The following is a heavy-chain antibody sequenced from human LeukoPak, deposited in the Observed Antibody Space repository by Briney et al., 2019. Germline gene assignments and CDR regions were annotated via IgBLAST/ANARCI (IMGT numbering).Heavy chain of an antibody. CDR1: GFTFSSSA. Sequence: GGSLRLSCAASGFTFSSSAMSWVRQAPGKGLEWVSAISNNGGYTYYADSVLGRFTISRDNSKSTLCLQMNSLRAEDTAVYYCAKQLGYCSNGSCYFPYWGQGTLVTVSS. D-gene: IGHD2-15*01. J-gene: IGHJ4*02. V-gene: IGHV3-23*01. CDR2: ISNNGGYT. CDR3: AKQLGYCSNGSCYFPY.